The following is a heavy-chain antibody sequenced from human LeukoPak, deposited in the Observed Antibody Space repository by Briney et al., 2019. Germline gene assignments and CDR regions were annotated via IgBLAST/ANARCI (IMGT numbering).Heavy chain of an antibody. D-gene: IGHD2-8*02. V-gene: IGHV3-30*04. Sequence: GRSLRLSCAASGFTFSSYAMHWVRQAPGKGLEWVAVISYDGSNKYYADSVKGRFTISRDNSKNTLYLQMNSLRAEDTAVYYCARDAYPAGPWWYYYGMDVWGQGTTVTVSS. CDR2: ISYDGSNK. J-gene: IGHJ6*02. CDR1: GFTFSSYA. CDR3: ARDAYPAGPWWYYYGMDV.